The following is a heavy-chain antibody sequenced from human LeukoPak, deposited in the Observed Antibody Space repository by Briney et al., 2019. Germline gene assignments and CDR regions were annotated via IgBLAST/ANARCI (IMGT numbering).Heavy chain of an antibody. CDR2: INHSGST. Sequence: SETLSLTCAVYGGSFSGYYWSWIRQPPGKGPDWIGEINHSGSTNYNPSLKSRVTISVDTSKNQFSLKLSSVTAADTAVYYCARARPRRLGYCSSTSCHLNWFDPWGQGTLVTVSS. CDR1: GGSFSGYY. D-gene: IGHD2-2*01. V-gene: IGHV4-34*01. J-gene: IGHJ5*02. CDR3: ARARPRRLGYCSSTSCHLNWFDP.